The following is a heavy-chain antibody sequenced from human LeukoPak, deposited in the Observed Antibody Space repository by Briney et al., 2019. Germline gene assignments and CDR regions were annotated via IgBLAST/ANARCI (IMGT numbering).Heavy chain of an antibody. CDR1: GYTFNSYD. V-gene: IGHV1-8*01. J-gene: IGHJ6*03. CDR3: ARALSWTTESYYYMDV. CDR2: MNPNSGYT. D-gene: IGHD3/OR15-3a*01. Sequence: GASVKVSCKASGYTFNSYDINWVRQATGQGLEWMGWMNPNSGYTGYAQKFQGRVTMTKNNSITTVYMELSSLRSEDTAVYYCARALSWTTESYYYMDVWGKGTTVTVSS.